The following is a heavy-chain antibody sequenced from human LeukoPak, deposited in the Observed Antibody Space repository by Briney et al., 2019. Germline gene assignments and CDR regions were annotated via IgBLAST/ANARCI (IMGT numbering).Heavy chain of an antibody. CDR2: IYYSGST. CDR3: ARVLTTGTTNYYYYMDV. CDR1: GGSISSYY. J-gene: IGHJ6*03. Sequence: SETLSLTCTVSGGSISSYYWSWIRQPPGKGPEWIGYIYYSGSTNYNPSLKSRVTISVDTSKNQLSLKLSSVTAADTAVYYCARVLTTGTTNYYYYMDVWGKETTVTVSS. V-gene: IGHV4-59*01. D-gene: IGHD1-1*01.